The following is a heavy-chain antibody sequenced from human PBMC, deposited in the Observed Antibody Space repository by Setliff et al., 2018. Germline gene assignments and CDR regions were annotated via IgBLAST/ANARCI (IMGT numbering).Heavy chain of an antibody. J-gene: IGHJ3*02. CDR3: ARARQYDDDLSGFSPEAFDI. CDR2: IYGGGAT. V-gene: IGHV4-4*07. CDR1: GATIDSYY. Sequence: SETLSLTCRVSGATIDSYYLSWVRQSAGRGLEWIGRIYGGGATNSNPSLKAHLTISVDNSKNQFSLQLTSVTAADTALYFCARARQYDDDLSGFSPEAFDIWGQGTMVTVSS. D-gene: IGHD3-9*01.